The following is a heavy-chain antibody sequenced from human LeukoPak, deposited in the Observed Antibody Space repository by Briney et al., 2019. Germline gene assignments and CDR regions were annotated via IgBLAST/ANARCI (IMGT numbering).Heavy chain of an antibody. Sequence: PGGSLRLSCAASGFTFSSYAMHWVRQAPGKGLEWVAVISYDGSNKYYADSVKGRFTISRDNSKNTLYLQMNSLRAEDTAVYYCARAGIAVAGYSVWGKGTTVTVSS. D-gene: IGHD6-19*01. CDR2: ISYDGSNK. CDR3: ARAGIAVAGYSV. V-gene: IGHV3-30*04. CDR1: GFTFSSYA. J-gene: IGHJ6*04.